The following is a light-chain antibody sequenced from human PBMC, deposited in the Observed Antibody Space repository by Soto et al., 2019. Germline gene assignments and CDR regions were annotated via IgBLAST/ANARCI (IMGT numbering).Light chain of an antibody. CDR1: QSVSSY. Sequence: EMVLAQSPATLFLSPGKKATFSSRPSQSVSSYLAWYQQKPGQAPRLLIYDASNRATGIPARFSGSGSGTDFTLTISSLEPEDFAVYYCQQRSNWPPTFGQGTKV. CDR2: DAS. V-gene: IGKV3-11*01. J-gene: IGKJ1*01. CDR3: QQRSNWPPT.